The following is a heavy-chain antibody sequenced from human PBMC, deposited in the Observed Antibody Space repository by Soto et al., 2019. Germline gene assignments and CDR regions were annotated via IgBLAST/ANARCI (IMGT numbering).Heavy chain of an antibody. D-gene: IGHD7-27*01. CDR2: ISSNGGST. CDR1: GFTFSSYA. V-gene: IGHV3-64D*06. CDR3: VRRSPALGAFDI. J-gene: IGHJ3*02. Sequence: AGWSLRLSCSASGFTFSSYAMHWVRQAPGKGLEYVSAISSNGGSTYYADSVKGRFTISRDNSKNTLYLQMSSLSAEDTAVYYCVRRSPALGAFDIWGHGTMVTVSS.